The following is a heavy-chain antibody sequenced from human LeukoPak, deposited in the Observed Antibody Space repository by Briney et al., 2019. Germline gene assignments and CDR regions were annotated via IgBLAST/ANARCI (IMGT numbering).Heavy chain of an antibody. V-gene: IGHV4-39*01. J-gene: IGHJ5*02. D-gene: IGHD4-17*01. CDR1: GGSISSSSYY. CDR3: ARMGTVTTKFAP. CDR2: IYYSGST. Sequence: SETLSLTCTVSGGSISSSSYYWGWIRQPPGKGLEWIGNIYYSGSTYYNPSLKSRVTISVDTSKNQFSLKLSSVTAADTAVYYCARMGTVTTKFAPWGQGTLVTVSS.